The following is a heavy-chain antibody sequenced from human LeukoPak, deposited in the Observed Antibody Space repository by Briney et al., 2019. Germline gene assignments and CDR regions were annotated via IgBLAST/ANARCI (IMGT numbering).Heavy chain of an antibody. J-gene: IGHJ4*02. V-gene: IGHV4-59*01. CDR3: ARVSSPVTTSFDY. D-gene: IGHD4-11*01. CDR2: IYYSGST. CDR1: GGSISSYY. Sequence: SETLSLTCTVSGGSISSYYWNWIRQPPGKGLEWIGYIYYSGSTNYNPSLKSRVTISVDTSKNQFSLKLSSVTAADTAVYYCARVSSPVTTSFDYWGQGTLVTASS.